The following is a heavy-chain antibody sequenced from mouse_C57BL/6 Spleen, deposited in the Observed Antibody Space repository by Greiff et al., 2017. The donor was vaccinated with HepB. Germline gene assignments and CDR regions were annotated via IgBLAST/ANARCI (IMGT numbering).Heavy chain of an antibody. CDR1: GYTFTSYG. D-gene: IGHD3-2*02. CDR2: IYPRSGNT. Sequence: VQLQQSGAELARPGASVKLSCKASGYTFTSYGISWVKQRPGQGLEWIGEIYPRSGNTYYNETFKGKATLTADKSSSTAYMELRSLTSEDSAVYFCAREGTAQGYFDYWGQGTTLTVSS. CDR3: AREGTAQGYFDY. J-gene: IGHJ2*01. V-gene: IGHV1-81*01.